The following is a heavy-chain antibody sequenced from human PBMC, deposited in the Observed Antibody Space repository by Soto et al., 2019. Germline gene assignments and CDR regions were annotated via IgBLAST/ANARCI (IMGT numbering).Heavy chain of an antibody. CDR3: AKEGHYDYIWGSYRPRGFDY. CDR2: IRWNSGSI. Sequence: EVQLVESGGGLVQPGRSLRLSCAASGFTFDDYAMHWVRHAPGKGLEWVSGIRWNSGSIGYADSVKGRFTISRDNAKNSLYLQMNSLRAEDTALYYCAKEGHYDYIWGSYRPRGFDYWGQGTLVTVSS. D-gene: IGHD3-16*02. J-gene: IGHJ4*02. V-gene: IGHV3-9*01. CDR1: GFTFDDYA.